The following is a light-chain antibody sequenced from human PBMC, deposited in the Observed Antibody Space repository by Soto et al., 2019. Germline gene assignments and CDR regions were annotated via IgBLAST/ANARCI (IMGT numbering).Light chain of an antibody. CDR3: CSYAGNGAWV. V-gene: IGLV2-14*01. CDR2: EVS. J-gene: IGLJ3*02. CDR1: SSDVGGYNY. Sequence: QSALTQPASVSGSPGQSITISCTGTSSDVGGYNYVSWYQQHPGKAPKLMIYEVSNRPSGVSDRFSGSKSGNTASLTISGLQAEDEGDFFCCSYAGNGAWVFGGGTQLTVL.